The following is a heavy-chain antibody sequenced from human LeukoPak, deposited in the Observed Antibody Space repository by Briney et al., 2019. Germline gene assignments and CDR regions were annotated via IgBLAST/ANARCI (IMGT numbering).Heavy chain of an antibody. CDR3: AKSSGYYVEFDAFDI. CDR1: GFTFSSYA. V-gene: IGHV3-23*01. D-gene: IGHD3-22*01. J-gene: IGHJ3*02. Sequence: GGSLRLSCAASGFTFSSYAMSWVRQAPGKGLEWVSAISGSGGSTYYADSVKGRFTISRDNSKNTLYLQMNSLRAEDAAVYYCAKSSGYYVEFDAFDIWGQGTMVTVSS. CDR2: ISGSGGST.